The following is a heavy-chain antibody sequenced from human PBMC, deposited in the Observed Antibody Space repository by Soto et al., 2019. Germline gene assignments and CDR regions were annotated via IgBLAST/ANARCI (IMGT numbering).Heavy chain of an antibody. V-gene: IGHV1-46*03. CDR3: ARDFWSGYTNWFDP. Sequence: ASVKVSCRASGYTFSSYYMHGVRQAPGQGLEWMGIINPSGGNTSYAQKFQGRVTMTRDTSTSTVYMELSSLRSEDTAVYYCARDFWSGYTNWFDPWGQGTLVTVS. CDR1: GYTFSSYY. J-gene: IGHJ5*02. CDR2: INPSGGNT. D-gene: IGHD3-3*01.